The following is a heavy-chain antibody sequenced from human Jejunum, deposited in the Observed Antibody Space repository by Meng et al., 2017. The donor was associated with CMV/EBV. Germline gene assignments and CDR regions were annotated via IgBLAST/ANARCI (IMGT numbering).Heavy chain of an antibody. CDR2: IDWDDEK. CDR3: VRNRGRSDLNY. Sequence: TFSGFSLTTTGMRVSWIRQSPGKALGWLARIDWDDEKFYRTSLKTRLSISTDISKSQVVLTMTNMDPVDTATYYCVRNRGRSDLNYWGQGTLVTVSS. J-gene: IGHJ4*02. CDR1: GFSLTTTGMR. D-gene: IGHD3-16*02. V-gene: IGHV2-70D*14.